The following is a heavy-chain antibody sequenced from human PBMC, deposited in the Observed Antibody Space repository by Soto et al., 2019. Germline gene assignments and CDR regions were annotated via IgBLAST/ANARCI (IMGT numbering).Heavy chain of an antibody. D-gene: IGHD6-13*01. CDR3: TRDLLEAAGTRHEIINYYYYGMDV. Sequence: GGSLRLSCTASGFTFGDYAMSWFRQAPGKGLEWVGFIRSKAYGETTEYAESVKGRFTISRDDSKSIAYLQMNSLKTEDTAVYYCTRDLLEAAGTRHEIINYYYYGMDVWGQGTTVTVSS. CDR1: GFTFGDYA. CDR2: IRSKAYGETT. J-gene: IGHJ6*02. V-gene: IGHV3-49*03.